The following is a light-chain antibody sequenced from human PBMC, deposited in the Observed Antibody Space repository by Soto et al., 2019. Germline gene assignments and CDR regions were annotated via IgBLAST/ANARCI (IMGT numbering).Light chain of an antibody. J-gene: IGLJ2*01. V-gene: IGLV2-14*01. CDR3: SSYTSSSTLVV. CDR1: SSDVGDYNY. Sequence: QSALTQPASVSGSPGQSITISCTGTSSDVGDYNYVSWYQRHPGKAPKLMIYEVSNRPSGVSNRFSGSKYGNTASLTISGLQAEDEADYYCSSYTSSSTLVVFGGGTKLTVL. CDR2: EVS.